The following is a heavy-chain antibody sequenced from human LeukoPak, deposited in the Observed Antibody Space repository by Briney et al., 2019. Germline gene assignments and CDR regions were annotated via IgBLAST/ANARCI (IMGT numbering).Heavy chain of an antibody. V-gene: IGHV3-21*01. D-gene: IGHD6-19*01. CDR1: GFTFSSYS. CDR3: ARVGSSVAVAAKRPYYYYGMDV. CDR2: ISSSSTYI. J-gene: IGHJ6*02. Sequence: GGSLRLSCAASGFTFSSYSMNWVRQAPGKGLEWVSFISSSSTYIYYADSVKGRFTISRDNAKNSLYLQMNSLRAEDTAVYYCARVGSSVAVAAKRPYYYYGMDVWGQGTTVTVSS.